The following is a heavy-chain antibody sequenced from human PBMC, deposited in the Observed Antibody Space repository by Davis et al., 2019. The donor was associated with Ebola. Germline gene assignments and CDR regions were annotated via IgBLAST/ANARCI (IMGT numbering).Heavy chain of an antibody. CDR3: AREVGYYYGMDV. J-gene: IGHJ6*02. V-gene: IGHV1-18*01. Sequence: ASVKVSCKASGYTFTSYGISWVRQAPGQGLEWMGWISAYNGNTNYAQKFQGRVTITADKSTSTAYMELSSLRSEDTAVYYCAREVGYYYGMDVWGQGTTVTVSS. D-gene: IGHD2-2*01. CDR1: GYTFTSYG. CDR2: ISAYNGNT.